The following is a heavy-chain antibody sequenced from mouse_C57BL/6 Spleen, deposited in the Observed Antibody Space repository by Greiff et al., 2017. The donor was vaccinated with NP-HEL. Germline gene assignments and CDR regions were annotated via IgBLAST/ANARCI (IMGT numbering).Heavy chain of an antibody. CDR2: IYPGDGDT. Sequence: VKLQESGAELVKPGASVKISCKASGYAFSSYWMNWVKQRPGKGLEWIGQIYPGDGDTNYNGKFKGKATLTADKSSSTAYMQLSSLTSEDSAVYFCARSESNYAFAYWGQGTLVTVSA. V-gene: IGHV1-80*01. D-gene: IGHD2-5*01. J-gene: IGHJ3*01. CDR1: GYAFSSYW. CDR3: ARSESNYAFAY.